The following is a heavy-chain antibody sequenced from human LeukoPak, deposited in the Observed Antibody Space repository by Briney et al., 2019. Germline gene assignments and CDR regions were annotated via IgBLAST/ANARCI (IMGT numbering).Heavy chain of an antibody. J-gene: IGHJ4*02. Sequence: SETLSLTCTVSGGSISSSSYYWGWIRQPPGKGLEWIGSIYYSGSTYYNPSLKSRVTISVDTSKNQFSLKLSSVTAADTAVYYCARGRFFLSRIYDYWGQGTLVTVSS. CDR2: IYYSGST. D-gene: IGHD2/OR15-2a*01. CDR1: GGSISSSSYY. V-gene: IGHV4-39*07. CDR3: ARGRFFLSRIYDY.